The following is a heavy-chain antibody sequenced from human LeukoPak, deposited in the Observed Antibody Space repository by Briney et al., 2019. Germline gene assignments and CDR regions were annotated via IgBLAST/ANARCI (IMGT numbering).Heavy chain of an antibody. D-gene: IGHD3-3*01. V-gene: IGHV4-34*01. CDR2: INHSGST. CDR1: GGSFSGYY. J-gene: IGHJ4*02. CDR3: ARGQYDFWSGYLIGYFDY. Sequence: SETLSLTCAVYGGSFSGYYWSWIRQPPGKGLEWIGEINHSGSTNYNPSLKSRVTISVDTSKNQFSLKLSSVTAADTAVYYCARGQYDFWSGYLIGYFDYWGQGTLVTVSS.